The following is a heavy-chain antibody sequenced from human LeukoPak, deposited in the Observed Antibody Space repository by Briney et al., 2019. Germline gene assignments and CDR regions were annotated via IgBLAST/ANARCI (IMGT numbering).Heavy chain of an antibody. CDR2: IYYSGST. CDR1: GGSISSSSYY. Sequence: SETLSLTCTVSGGSISSSSYYWGWIRQPPGKGLEWIGSIYYSGSTYYNPSLKSRVTISVDTSKNQFSLKLSSVTAADTAVYYCARAQGSGYDGSGYWGQGTLVTVSS. D-gene: IGHD5-12*01. J-gene: IGHJ4*02. CDR3: ARAQGSGYDGSGY. V-gene: IGHV4-39*01.